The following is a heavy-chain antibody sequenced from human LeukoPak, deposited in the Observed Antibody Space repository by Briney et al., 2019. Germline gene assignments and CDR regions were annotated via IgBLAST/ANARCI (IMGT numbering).Heavy chain of an antibody. CDR2: INSDGSWS. CDR3: VSFYETY. Sequence: GGSLRLSCAASGNYWMHWVRQAPGKGLVWVSHINSDGSWSSYADSVKGRFTISKDNAKNTVYLQMNNLRAEDTAVYYCVSFYETYWGRGTLVIVSS. V-gene: IGHV3-74*01. J-gene: IGHJ4*02. CDR1: GNYW. D-gene: IGHD2/OR15-2a*01.